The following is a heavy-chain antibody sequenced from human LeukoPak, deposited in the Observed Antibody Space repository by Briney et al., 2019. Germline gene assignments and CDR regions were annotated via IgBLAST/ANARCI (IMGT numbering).Heavy chain of an antibody. V-gene: IGHV3-7*01. J-gene: IGHJ4*02. D-gene: IGHD5-18*01. CDR1: GFTFSSYW. CDR3: ARADWIQLLDY. CDR2: INHNGNVN. Sequence: GGSLRLSCAASGFTFSSYWMNWARQAPGKGLEWVASINHNGNVNYYVDSVKGRFTISRDNAKNSLYLQMNSLRDEDTAVYYCARADWIQLLDYWGQGTLVTVSS.